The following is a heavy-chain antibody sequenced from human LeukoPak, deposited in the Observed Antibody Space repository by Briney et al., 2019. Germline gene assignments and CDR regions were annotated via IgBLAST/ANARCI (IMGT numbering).Heavy chain of an antibody. V-gene: IGHV6-1*01. CDR2: TYYRSTWYN. CDR1: GDIVSSNSVA. D-gene: IGHD2-2*01. CDR3: ARRLTQYDCFDP. J-gene: IGHJ5*02. Sequence: SQTLSLTCAISGDIVSSNSVAWNWIRQSPSRGLEWLGRTYYRSTWYNDYAVSVRGRITVNPDTSKNQFSLHLNSVTPEDTAVYYCARRLTQYDCFDPWGQGILVTVSS.